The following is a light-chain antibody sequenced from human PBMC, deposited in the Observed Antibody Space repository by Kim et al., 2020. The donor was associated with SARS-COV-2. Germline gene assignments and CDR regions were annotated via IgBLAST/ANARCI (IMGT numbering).Light chain of an antibody. CDR3: QQYDSYPRN. CDR2: AAS. Sequence: DIQMTQSPSSLSASVGDRVTITCRASQGISSWLAWYQPKPETAPKCLIYAASSLQSGVPSRFSGSGSGTDFTLTISQLQPEDFATYYCQQYDSYPRNFGQGTRVEFK. J-gene: IGKJ1*01. V-gene: IGKV1D-16*01. CDR1: QGISSW.